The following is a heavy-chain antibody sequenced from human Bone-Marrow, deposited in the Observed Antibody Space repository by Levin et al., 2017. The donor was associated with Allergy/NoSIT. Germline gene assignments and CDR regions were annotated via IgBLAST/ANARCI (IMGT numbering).Heavy chain of an antibody. J-gene: IGHJ4*02. CDR3: ARESVYYGSGSWIDC. CDR2: IYYPGNT. Sequence: PSQTLSLTCTVSGESVSSSGFYWTWIRQYPGKGLEWIGHIYYPGNTSYNPSLKSRVSISEDRSKNQFSLKLDSVTAADTAVYYCARESVYYGSGSWIDCWGQGTLATVSS. V-gene: IGHV4-31*02. D-gene: IGHD3-10*01. CDR1: GESVSSSGFY.